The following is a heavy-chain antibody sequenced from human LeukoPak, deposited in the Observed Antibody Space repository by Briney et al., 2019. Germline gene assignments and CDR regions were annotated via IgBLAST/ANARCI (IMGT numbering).Heavy chain of an antibody. Sequence: GGSLSLSCAASGFTFSSYWMSWVRQAPGRGLEWVANIEEDGSMKQYAGSVRGRFTISRDNAKSSLYLQMSSLKAEDSAVYYCARDEKSGYFVYWGQGILVTVSS. V-gene: IGHV3-7*01. CDR3: ARDEKSGYFVY. CDR2: IEEDGSMK. CDR1: GFTFSSYW. D-gene: IGHD3-22*01. J-gene: IGHJ4*02.